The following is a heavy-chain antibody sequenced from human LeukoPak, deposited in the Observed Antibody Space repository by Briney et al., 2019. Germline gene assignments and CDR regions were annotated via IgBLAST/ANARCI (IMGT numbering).Heavy chain of an antibody. D-gene: IGHD6-19*01. CDR1: GYTFTSYD. CDR3: ARGQWLVPYWFDP. J-gene: IGHJ5*02. Sequence: ASVKVSCKASGYTFTSYDINWVRQATGQGLERMGRMNPNSGNTGYAQKFQGRVTMTRNTSISTAYMELSSLRSEDTAVYYCARGQWLVPYWFDPWGQGTLVTVSS. V-gene: IGHV1-8*01. CDR2: MNPNSGNT.